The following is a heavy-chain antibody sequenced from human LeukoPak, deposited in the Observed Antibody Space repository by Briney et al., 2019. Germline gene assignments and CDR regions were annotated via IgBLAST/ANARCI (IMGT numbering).Heavy chain of an antibody. Sequence: SETLSLTCAFYGGAFSGYYWSCIRQPPGKGLEGIGYIYYSGSTNDNPSLKSRVTISVDTSKKQCSLKMSSVTAADTAVYYCARGEAALGNWFDPWGQGTLVTVSS. D-gene: IGHD6-6*01. CDR1: GGAFSGYY. CDR3: ARGEAALGNWFDP. J-gene: IGHJ5*02. V-gene: IGHV4-59*01. CDR2: IYYSGST.